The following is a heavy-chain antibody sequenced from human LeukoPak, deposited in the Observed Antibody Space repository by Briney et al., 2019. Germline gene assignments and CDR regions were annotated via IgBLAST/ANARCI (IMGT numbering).Heavy chain of an antibody. D-gene: IGHD2-21*01. J-gene: IGHJ6*03. CDR1: GFTFSSYG. V-gene: IGHV3-30*02. CDR3: AKDRVAVMWWSRVSPTCYYYMDV. Sequence: GGSLRLFCAASGFTFSSYGMHWVRQAPGKGLEWVAFIRYDGSNKYYADSVKGRFTISRDNSKNTLYLQMNSLRAEDTAVYYCAKDRVAVMWWSRVSPTCYYYMDVWGKGTTVTVSS. CDR2: IRYDGSNK.